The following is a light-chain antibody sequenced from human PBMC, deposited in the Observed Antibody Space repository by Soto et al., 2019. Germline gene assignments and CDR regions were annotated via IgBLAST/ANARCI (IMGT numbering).Light chain of an antibody. CDR1: QSVTIGF. CDR3: QQYRTSPCT. V-gene: IGKV3-20*01. CDR2: GAR. Sequence: VVTQSPGTLSLPPGERGTVYCRAIQSVTIGFLAWFQQKPGQAPRLLIYGARTRAAGVQDRFSASGSGMDFSLATGSLEAEDFEVYSCQQYRTSPCTLGQGTEAYIK. J-gene: IGKJ1*01.